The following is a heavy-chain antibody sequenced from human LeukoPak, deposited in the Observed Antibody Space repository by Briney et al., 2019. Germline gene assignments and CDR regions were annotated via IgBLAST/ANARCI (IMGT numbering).Heavy chain of an antibody. Sequence: ASVKVSCKASGYTFTSYYMHWVRQAPGQGLEWMGLINPSGGSTSYAQKFQGRVTMTRDMSTSTVYMELSSLRSEDTAVYYCARDIRDYGGNSGSFDYWGQGTLVTVSS. V-gene: IGHV1-46*01. CDR3: ARDIRDYGGNSGSFDY. J-gene: IGHJ4*02. CDR1: GYTFTSYY. D-gene: IGHD4-23*01. CDR2: INPSGGST.